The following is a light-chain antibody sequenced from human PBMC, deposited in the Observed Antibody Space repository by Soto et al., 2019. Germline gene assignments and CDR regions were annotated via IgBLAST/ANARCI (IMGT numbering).Light chain of an antibody. V-gene: IGKV1-5*03. J-gene: IGKJ3*01. CDR2: KAS. CDR1: QSIADW. Sequence: DIHMTQSPSTLSAAVGDRVTIPCRASQSIADWLAWYQQKPGKAPKLLIYKASTLESGGPSRFSASGSGTEFTLTISSLQPDDFATYSCQQYVAYPIPFGAGTKVDIK. CDR3: QQYVAYPIP.